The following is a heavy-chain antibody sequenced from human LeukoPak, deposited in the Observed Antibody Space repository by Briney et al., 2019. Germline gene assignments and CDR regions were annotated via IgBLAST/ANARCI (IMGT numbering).Heavy chain of an antibody. CDR2: INSDGRST. V-gene: IGHV3-74*01. CDR1: GFTFSSYW. D-gene: IGHD3-22*01. Sequence: GGSLRLSCAASGFTFSSYWMHWVRQAPGKGLVWVSRINSDGRSTNYADSVKGRFTISRDNAKNTLYLQMNSLRAEDTTVYYCTRFLYYYDSSTYHDYFDYWGQGTLVTVSS. J-gene: IGHJ4*02. CDR3: TRFLYYYDSSTYHDYFDY.